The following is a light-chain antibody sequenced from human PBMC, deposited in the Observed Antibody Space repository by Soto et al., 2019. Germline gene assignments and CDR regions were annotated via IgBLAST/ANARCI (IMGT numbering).Light chain of an antibody. V-gene: IGKV1-9*01. CDR3: QPLNNYPLP. Sequence: DIQLTQSTSYLSASVGDRVTITCGACQGIRNYLAWYQQKPGRAPKLLIYVASTLQSGVPSRFSGSGSGTDFTLTISSLQPEDFATYYCQPLNNYPLPFGGGPQV. CDR2: VAS. CDR1: QGIRNY. J-gene: IGKJ4*01.